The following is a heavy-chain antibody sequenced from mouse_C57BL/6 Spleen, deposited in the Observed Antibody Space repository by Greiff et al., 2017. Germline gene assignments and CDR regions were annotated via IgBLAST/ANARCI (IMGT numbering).Heavy chain of an antibody. CDR3: ARLYDYDGYAMDY. J-gene: IGHJ4*01. CDR1: GFTFTDYY. CDR2: IRNKANGYTT. D-gene: IGHD2-4*01. Sequence: EVQVVESGGGLVQPGGSLSLSCAASGFTFTDYYMSWVRQPPGKALEWLGFIRNKANGYTTEYSASVKGRFTISRDNSQSILYLQMNALRAEDSDTYYCARLYDYDGYAMDYWGQGTSATVSS. V-gene: IGHV7-3*01.